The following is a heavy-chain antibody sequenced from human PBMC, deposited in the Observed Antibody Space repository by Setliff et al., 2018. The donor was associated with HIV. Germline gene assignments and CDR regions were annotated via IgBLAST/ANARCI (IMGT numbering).Heavy chain of an antibody. CDR3: ARNQGSSFGQGFDY. CDR2: IRNKANSFTI. CDR1: GFTLSDHY. V-gene: IGHV3-72*01. Sequence: AGGSLRLSCAASGFTLSDHYMDWVRQAPGKGLEWVGRIRNKANSFTIEYAASVKGRFTISKDESKNLLFLQMNSLKTEDTAVYYCARNQGSSFGQGFDYWGQGTLVTVSS. D-gene: IGHD6-13*01. J-gene: IGHJ4*02.